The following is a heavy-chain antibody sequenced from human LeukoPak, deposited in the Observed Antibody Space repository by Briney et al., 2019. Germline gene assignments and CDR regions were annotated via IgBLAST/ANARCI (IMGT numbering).Heavy chain of an antibody. V-gene: IGHV3-53*01. J-gene: IGHJ4*02. Sequence: GGSLRLSCAASGLTVNSNYMSWVRQAPGKGLEWVSLIYSGGNTYYADSVKGRFTISRDNSKNTLFLQMNSLRAEDTAVYYCARYPWGVGGTHWGQGTLVTVSS. CDR3: ARYPWGVGGTH. CDR1: GLTVNSNY. CDR2: IYSGGNT. D-gene: IGHD1-26*01.